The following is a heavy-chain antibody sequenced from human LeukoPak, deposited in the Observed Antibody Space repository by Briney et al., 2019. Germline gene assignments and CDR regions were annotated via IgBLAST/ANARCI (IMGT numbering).Heavy chain of an antibody. CDR2: INPSGGST. D-gene: IGHD1-14*01. CDR1: GYTFTSYY. Sequence: GASVKVSCKASGYTFTSYYMHWVRQAPGQGLEWMGIINPSGGSTSYAQKFQGRVTMTRDTSTSTVYMELSSLRSEDTAVYYCARVGSAREPGYGFDYWGQGTLVTVSS. V-gene: IGHV1-46*01. CDR3: ARVGSAREPGYGFDY. J-gene: IGHJ4*02.